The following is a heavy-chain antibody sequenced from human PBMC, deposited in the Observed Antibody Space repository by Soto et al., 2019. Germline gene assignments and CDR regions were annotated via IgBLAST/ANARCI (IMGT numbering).Heavy chain of an antibody. Sequence: SETLSLTCTVSGGSISSSSYYWGWIRQPPGKGLEWIGSIYYSGSTYYNPSLKSRVTISVDTSKNQFSLKLSSVTAADTAVYYCARGIVATIGNWFDPWGQGTLVTVSS. J-gene: IGHJ5*02. D-gene: IGHD5-12*01. V-gene: IGHV4-39*07. CDR2: IYYSGST. CDR1: GGSISSSSYY. CDR3: ARGIVATIGNWFDP.